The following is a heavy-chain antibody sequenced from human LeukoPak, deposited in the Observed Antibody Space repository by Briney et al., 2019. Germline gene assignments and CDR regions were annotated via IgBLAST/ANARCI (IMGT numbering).Heavy chain of an antibody. CDR2: ISSSSSYI. V-gene: IGHV3-21*04. CDR1: GFTFSSYS. J-gene: IGHJ4*02. CDR3: AKGLFLEWLLIDF. D-gene: IGHD3-3*01. Sequence: GGSLRLSCAASGFTFSSYSMNWVRQAPGKGLEWVSCISSSSSYIYYADSVKGRFTISRDNAKNSLYLQMNSLRAEDTAVYHCAKGLFLEWLLIDFWGQGTLVSVSS.